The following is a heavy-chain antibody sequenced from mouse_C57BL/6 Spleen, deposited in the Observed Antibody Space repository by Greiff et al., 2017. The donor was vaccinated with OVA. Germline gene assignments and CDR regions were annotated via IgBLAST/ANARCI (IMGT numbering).Heavy chain of an antibody. V-gene: IGHV1-18*01. Sequence: EVQLQQSGPELVKPGASVKIPCKASGYTFTDYNMDWVKQSPGQSLEWIGDINPNNGGTIYNQKFKGKATLTVDKSSSTAYMELRSLTSEDTAVYYCARGGLYDYGSSYCAMDYWGQGTSVTVSS. D-gene: IGHD1-1*01. CDR1: GYTFTDYN. CDR2: INPNNGGT. J-gene: IGHJ4*01. CDR3: ARGGLYDYGSSYCAMDY.